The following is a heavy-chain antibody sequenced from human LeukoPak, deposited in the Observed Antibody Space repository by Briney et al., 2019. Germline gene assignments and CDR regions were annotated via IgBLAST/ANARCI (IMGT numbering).Heavy chain of an antibody. J-gene: IGHJ4*02. CDR1: GCPFSSYG. CDR3: AGGGWYYFDY. D-gene: IGHD6-19*01. Sequence: GGSLRLSCAASGCPFSSYGMHSVRQAPGKVPELVAFIRYDGSNKYYADSVKGRFTISRDNSKYTLYQQMNSLSAKDTAVYYCAGGGWYYFDYWGQGTLVTVSS. V-gene: IGHV3-30*02. CDR2: IRYDGSNK.